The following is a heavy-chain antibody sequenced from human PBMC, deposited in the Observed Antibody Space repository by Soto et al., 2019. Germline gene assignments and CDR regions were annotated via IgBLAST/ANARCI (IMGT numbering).Heavy chain of an antibody. CDR3: ARELERVFDY. V-gene: IGHV3-30*04. D-gene: IGHD1-1*01. CDR1: GFTFSSYA. Sequence: GGSMRLSCAASGFTFSSYAMHWVRQAPGKGLEWVAVIAYDGRNKYYADSVKGRFTISRDNSKNTLYLQMNSLRIEDTAVYYCARELERVFDYWGQGTLVTVSS. J-gene: IGHJ4*02. CDR2: IAYDGRNK.